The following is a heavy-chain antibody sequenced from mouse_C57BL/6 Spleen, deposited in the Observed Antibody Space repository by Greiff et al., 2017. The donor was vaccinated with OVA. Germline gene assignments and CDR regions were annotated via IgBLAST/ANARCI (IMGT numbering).Heavy chain of an antibody. J-gene: IGHJ3*01. CDR3: ARQDYGSSGGFAY. CDR1: GFTFSDYY. Sequence: DVKLVESGGGLVQPGGSLKLSCAASGFTFSDYYMYWVRQTPEKRLEWVAYISNGGGSTYYPDTVKGRFTISRDNAKNTLYLQMSRLKSEDTAMDYCARQDYGSSGGFAYWGQGTLVTVSA. CDR2: ISNGGGST. V-gene: IGHV5-12*01. D-gene: IGHD1-1*01.